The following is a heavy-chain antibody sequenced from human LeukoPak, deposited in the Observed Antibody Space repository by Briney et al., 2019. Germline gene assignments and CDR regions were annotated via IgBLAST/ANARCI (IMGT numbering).Heavy chain of an antibody. D-gene: IGHD1-26*01. CDR1: GGSISSYY. V-gene: IGHV4-39*01. CDR3: ARHEVGAKDYFDY. J-gene: IGHJ4*02. CDR2: IYYSGST. Sequence: SETLSLTCTVSGGSISSYYWSWIRQPPGKGLEWIGSIYYSGSTYYNPSLKSRVTISVDTSKNQFSLKLSSVTAADTAVYYCARHEVGAKDYFDYWGQGTLVTVSS.